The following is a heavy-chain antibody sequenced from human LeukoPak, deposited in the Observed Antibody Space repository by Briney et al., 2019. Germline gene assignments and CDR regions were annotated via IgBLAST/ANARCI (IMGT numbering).Heavy chain of an antibody. CDR3: AKEGRVLLWFGESNQYFDY. CDR1: GVSISSGGYY. CDR2: IYYSGST. Sequence: PSETLSLTCTVSGVSISSGGYYWSWIRQHPGKGLEWIGYIYYSGSTYYNPSLKSRLTISLDTSSNQFSLKLNSVTAADTAVYYCAKEGRVLLWFGESNQYFDYWGQGTLVTVSS. D-gene: IGHD3-10*01. V-gene: IGHV4-31*03. J-gene: IGHJ4*02.